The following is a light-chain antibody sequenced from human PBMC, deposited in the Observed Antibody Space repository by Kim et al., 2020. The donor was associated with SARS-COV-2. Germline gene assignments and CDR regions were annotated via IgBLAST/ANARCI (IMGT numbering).Light chain of an antibody. CDR1: GSDVGGYDY. Sequence: GHPAAIACTWAGSDVGGYDYVSWYQQNPGKAPKLMIYDVSKRPSGVPDRFSGSKSGNTASLTISGLQAEDEADYYCCSYAGTYTWVFGGGTQLTVL. CDR2: DVS. J-gene: IGLJ3*02. V-gene: IGLV2-11*01. CDR3: CSYAGTYTWV.